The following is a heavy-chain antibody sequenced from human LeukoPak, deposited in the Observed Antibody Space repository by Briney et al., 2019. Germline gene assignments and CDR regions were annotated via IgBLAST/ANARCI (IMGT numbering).Heavy chain of an antibody. V-gene: IGHV4-39*01. J-gene: IGHJ4*02. D-gene: IGHD4-23*01. CDR1: GGSLSSTAYY. CDR2: IYYSVST. Sequence: SETLSLTCTVSGGSLSSTAYYWGWLRQPPAKGLEWIVNIYYSVSTYYNPSLKSRVTISVDTSKTQFSLNLTSVTAADTAVYYCARHEGGGGFDYWGQGTLVTVSS. CDR3: ARHEGGGGFDY.